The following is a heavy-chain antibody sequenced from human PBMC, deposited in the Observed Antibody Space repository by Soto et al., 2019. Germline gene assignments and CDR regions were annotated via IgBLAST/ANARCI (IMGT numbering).Heavy chain of an antibody. CDR1: GYTFTSYY. D-gene: IGHD3-3*01. CDR3: ARDRYDFWSGYRPDYYYGMDV. J-gene: IGHJ6*02. V-gene: IGHV1-46*01. Sequence: ASVKVSCKASGYTFTSYYMHWVRQAPGQGLEWMGIINPSGGSTSYAQKFQGRVTMTRDTSTSRVYMELSSLRSEDTAVYYCARDRYDFWSGYRPDYYYGMDVWGQGTTVTVSS. CDR2: INPSGGST.